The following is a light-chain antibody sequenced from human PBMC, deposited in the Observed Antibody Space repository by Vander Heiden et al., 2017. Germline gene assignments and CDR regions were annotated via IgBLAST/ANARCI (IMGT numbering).Light chain of an antibody. CDR1: TSNSGAGYD. V-gene: IGLV1-40*01. CDR2: VDN. CDR3: QSYDNSLRGWV. J-gene: IGLJ3*02. Sequence: SVLPPPPSVSGAPGHRVTLSCALLTSNSGAGYDVHWYQQVPGRAPKLLIYVDNNRPSGVPDRFSGSRSGTSASLAITGLQAEDEADYYCQSYDNSLRGWVFGGGTKLTVL.